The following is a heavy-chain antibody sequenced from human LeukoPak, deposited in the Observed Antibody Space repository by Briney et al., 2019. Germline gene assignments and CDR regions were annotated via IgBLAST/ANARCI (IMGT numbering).Heavy chain of an antibody. Sequence: ASVKVSCKASGYTFTSYDINWVRQAAGQGLEWMGWVNPNSGDTDYVQKFQGRVTMTRDTSISTAYMELSSLTYEDTAVYYCTRSGFGAGVHFDFWGQGTPVTVSS. CDR3: TRSGFGAGVHFDF. CDR2: VNPNSGDT. CDR1: GYTFTSYD. V-gene: IGHV1-8*02. J-gene: IGHJ4*02. D-gene: IGHD3-3*01.